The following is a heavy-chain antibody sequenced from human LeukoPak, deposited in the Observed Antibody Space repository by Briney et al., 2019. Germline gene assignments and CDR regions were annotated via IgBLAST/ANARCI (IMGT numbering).Heavy chain of an antibody. CDR3: ARVPHSSSWHANYFDY. CDR2: ISYDGSNK. CDR1: GFTFSSYA. V-gene: IGHV3-30-3*01. D-gene: IGHD6-13*01. Sequence: GRSLRLSCAASGFTFSSYAMHWVRQAPGKGLEWVAVISYDGSNKYYADSVKGRFTISRDNSKSTLYLQMNSLRAEDTAVYYCARVPHSSSWHANYFDYWGQGTLVTVSS. J-gene: IGHJ4*02.